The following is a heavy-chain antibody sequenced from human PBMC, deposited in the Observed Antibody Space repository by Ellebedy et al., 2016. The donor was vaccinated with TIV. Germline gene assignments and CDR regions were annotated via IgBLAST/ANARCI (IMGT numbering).Heavy chain of an antibody. CDR2: ITSNSHYI. CDR1: GFTFSRRC. J-gene: IGHJ4*02. Sequence: PGGSLRLSCAGSGFTFSRRCMHWVRQDAGKGLEWVSSITSNSHYIDYRDSVKGRFTISRDNAKNSLFLQMDSLRAEDTALYFCAAGRGEGGHPSFFDFWGQGTLVTVSA. V-gene: IGHV3-21*01. D-gene: IGHD3-10*01. CDR3: AAGRGEGGHPSFFDF.